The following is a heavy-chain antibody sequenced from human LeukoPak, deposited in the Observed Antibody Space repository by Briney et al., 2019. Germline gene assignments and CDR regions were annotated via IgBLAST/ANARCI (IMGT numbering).Heavy chain of an antibody. J-gene: IGHJ4*02. CDR1: GFTFNSYA. CDR2: ISGSGTST. V-gene: IGHV3-23*01. CDR3: AKDFDSGHGSLTWGMFDS. Sequence: GGSLRLSCAASGFTFNSYAMSWVRQAPGKGLEWVAGISGSGTSTPSADSVKGRFTISRDNSKNTLYLQMNSLRAEDTAVYYCAKDFDSGHGSLTWGMFDSWGQGTLVTVSS. D-gene: IGHD1-26*01.